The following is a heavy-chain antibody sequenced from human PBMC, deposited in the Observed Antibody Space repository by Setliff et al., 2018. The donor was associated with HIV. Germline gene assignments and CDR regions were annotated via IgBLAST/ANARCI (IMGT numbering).Heavy chain of an antibody. CDR3: ARAPGYYDSSGYYYGYYYYYMDV. V-gene: IGHV3-20*04. CDR2: INWNGGST. D-gene: IGHD3-22*01. J-gene: IGHJ6*03. CDR1: GFTFDDYG. Sequence: PGESLKISCAASGFTFDDYGMSWVRQAPGKGLEWVSGINWNGGSTGYADSVRGRFTISRDNAKNSLYLQMNSLRAEDTALYYCARAPGYYDSSGYYYGYYYYYMDVWGEGTTVTVSS.